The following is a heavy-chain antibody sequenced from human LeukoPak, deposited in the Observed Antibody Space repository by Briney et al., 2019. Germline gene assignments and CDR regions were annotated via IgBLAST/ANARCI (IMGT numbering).Heavy chain of an antibody. J-gene: IGHJ4*02. D-gene: IGHD4-17*01. CDR1: GFTFSDYY. CDR3: ARMLLRDYGDYYFDY. Sequence: GGSLRLSRVASGFTFSDYYLSWIRQAPGKGLERVSYICNSSSYTNYADSVKGRFTISRDNAKNSLYLQMNSLRAEDTAVYYCARMLLRDYGDYYFDYWGQGTLVTVSS. CDR2: ICNSSSYT. V-gene: IGHV3-11*06.